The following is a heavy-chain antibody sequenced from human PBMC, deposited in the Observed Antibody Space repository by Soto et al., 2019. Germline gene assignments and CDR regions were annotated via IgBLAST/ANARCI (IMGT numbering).Heavy chain of an antibody. CDR3: AREKRANGYFDY. V-gene: IGHV3-7*01. CDR2: IKQAGSEK. CDR1: GFTFSAYW. D-gene: IGHD6-25*01. Sequence: EVQLVESGGGLVQTGGSLRLSCAASGFTFSAYWMSWVRQAPGKGLEWVANIKQAGSEKYYVDSVNGRFIISRDDAKNSLFLQVTSLRVEDTAVYYCAREKRANGYFDYWGQGTLVTVSS. J-gene: IGHJ4*02.